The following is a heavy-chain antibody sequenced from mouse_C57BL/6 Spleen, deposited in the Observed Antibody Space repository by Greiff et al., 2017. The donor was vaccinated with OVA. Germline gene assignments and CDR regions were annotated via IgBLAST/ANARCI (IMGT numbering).Heavy chain of an antibody. CDR1: GFTFSDYG. CDR3: ARSYDYDVWFAY. Sequence: DVHLVESGGGLVKPGGSLKLSCAASGFTFSDYGMHWVRQAPEKGLEWVAYISSGSSTIYYADTVKGRFTISRDNAKNTLFLQMTSLRSEDTAMYYCARSYDYDVWFAYWGQGTLVTVSA. J-gene: IGHJ3*01. D-gene: IGHD2-4*01. CDR2: ISSGSSTI. V-gene: IGHV5-17*01.